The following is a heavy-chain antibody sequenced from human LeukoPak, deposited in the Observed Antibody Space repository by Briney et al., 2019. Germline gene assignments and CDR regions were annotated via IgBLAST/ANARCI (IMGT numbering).Heavy chain of an antibody. V-gene: IGHV4-38-2*02. CDR3: GRGERGVDY. CDR2: IYHSGST. J-gene: IGHJ4*02. Sequence: SETLSLTCTVSGYSISSGYYWGWIRQPPGKGLEWIGSIYHSGSTYYNPSLKSRVTISVDMSKNQFSLQLSSVTAADTAVYYCGRGERGVDYWGQGTLVTVSS. D-gene: IGHD2-8*01. CDR1: GYSISSGYY.